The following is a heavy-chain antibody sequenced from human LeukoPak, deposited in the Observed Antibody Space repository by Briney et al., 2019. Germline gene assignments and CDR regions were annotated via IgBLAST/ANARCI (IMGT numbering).Heavy chain of an antibody. D-gene: IGHD3-22*01. J-gene: IGHJ4*02. CDR2: INTYKGNI. CDR1: GYTFTNYG. CDR3: ARGAYYDNTGNDY. V-gene: IGHV1-18*04. Sequence: GASVKVSCKASGYTFTNYGISWVRQAPGQGLEWMGWINTYKGNINYIQKLQGRVTMTADTSTSTAYMELRSLISDDTAVYYCARGAYYDNTGNDYWGQGTLVTVSS.